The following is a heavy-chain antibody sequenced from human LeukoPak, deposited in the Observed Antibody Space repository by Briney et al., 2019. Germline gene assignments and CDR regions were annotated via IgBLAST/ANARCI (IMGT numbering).Heavy chain of an antibody. CDR3: ARGAYCSGGNCYSGRIGF. D-gene: IGHD2-15*01. Sequence: ASVKVSCKASGYTFTSYGISWVRQAPGQGLEWMGWISAYNGNTNYAQEFQGRLTISRDTSASTSYLDLSSLKYEDTAVYYCARGAYCSGGNCYSGRIGFWGQGTLVTVSS. CDR1: GYTFTSYG. CDR2: ISAYNGNT. V-gene: IGHV1-18*01. J-gene: IGHJ4*02.